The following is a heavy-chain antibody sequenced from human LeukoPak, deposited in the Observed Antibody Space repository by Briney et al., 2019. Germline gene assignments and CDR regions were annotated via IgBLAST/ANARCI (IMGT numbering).Heavy chain of an antibody. J-gene: IGHJ4*02. CDR1: GGSISSYY. CDR3: AKDLMGY. V-gene: IGHV4-59*01. CDR2: IYYSGST. Sequence: TTSETLSLTCTVSGGSISSYYWSWIRQPPGKELEWIGYIYYSGSTNYNPSLKSRVTISVDTSKNQFSLKLSSVTAADTAVYYCAKDLMGYWGQGTLVTVSS. D-gene: IGHD2-8*01.